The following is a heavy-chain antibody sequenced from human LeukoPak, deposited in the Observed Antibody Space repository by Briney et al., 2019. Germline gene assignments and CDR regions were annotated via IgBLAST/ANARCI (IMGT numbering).Heavy chain of an antibody. Sequence: PSETLSLTCTVSGGSISSSSYYWGWIRQPPGKGLEWIGSIYYSGSTHYNPSLKSRVTMSVDTSKNQFSLKLSSVTAADTAVYYSARRKQLVPAFDIWGQGTMVTVSS. J-gene: IGHJ3*02. V-gene: IGHV4-39*07. CDR1: GGSISSSSYY. CDR2: IYYSGST. CDR3: ARRKQLVPAFDI. D-gene: IGHD6-13*01.